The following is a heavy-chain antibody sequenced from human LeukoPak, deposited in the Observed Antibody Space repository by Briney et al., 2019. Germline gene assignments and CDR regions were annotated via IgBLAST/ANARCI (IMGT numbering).Heavy chain of an antibody. V-gene: IGHV3-23*01. CDR1: GPTFSSHA. Sequence: GGSLRLSCAASGPTFSSHAMSWVRQAPGKGLEWVSTISGSGGSSYYADSVKGRFTISRDNSKNTQYLQMNSLRAEDTAVYYCALSGYGERDHWGQGSRVTVSS. CDR3: ALSGYGERDH. D-gene: IGHD5-12*01. J-gene: IGHJ4*02. CDR2: ISGSGGSS.